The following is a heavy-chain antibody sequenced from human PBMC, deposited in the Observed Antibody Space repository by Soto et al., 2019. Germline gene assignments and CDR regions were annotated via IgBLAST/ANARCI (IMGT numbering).Heavy chain of an antibody. J-gene: IGHJ4*02. V-gene: IGHV4-4*02. CDR3: ARRRMYYDYIWGSYRPPYFDY. CDR1: SGSISSSNW. D-gene: IGHD3-16*02. Sequence: PSETLSLTCAVSSGSISSSNWWSWVRQPPGKGLEWIGEIYHSGSTNYNPSLKSRVTISVDKSKNQFSLKLSSVTAADTAMYYCARRRMYYDYIWGSYRPPYFDYWGQGTLVTVSS. CDR2: IYHSGST.